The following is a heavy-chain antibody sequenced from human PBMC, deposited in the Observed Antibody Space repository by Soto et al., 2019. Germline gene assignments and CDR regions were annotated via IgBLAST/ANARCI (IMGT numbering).Heavy chain of an antibody. CDR1: GGTFSSYA. D-gene: IGHD2-21*02. V-gene: IGHV1-69*13. J-gene: IGHJ6*02. CDR2: IIPIFGTA. Sequence: SVKVSCKASGGTFSSYAISWVRQAPGQGLEWMGGIIPIFGTANYAQKFQGRVTITADESTSTAYMEPSSLRSEDTAVYYCARDGGNSFYYYGMDVWGQGTTVTVSS. CDR3: ARDGGNSFYYYGMDV.